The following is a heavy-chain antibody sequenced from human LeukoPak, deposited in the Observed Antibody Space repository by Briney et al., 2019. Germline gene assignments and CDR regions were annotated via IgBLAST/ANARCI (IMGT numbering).Heavy chain of an antibody. J-gene: IGHJ4*02. CDR3: ARETFVGAAVDY. Sequence: PSETLSLTCTVSGGSISSYYWSWIRQPAGKGLEWIGRIYISGSTNYNPSLKSRVTMSVHTSKNQFSLKLSSVSAGDTAVYYCARETFVGAAVDYWGQGTLVTVSS. CDR2: IYISGST. CDR1: GGSISSYY. V-gene: IGHV4-4*07. D-gene: IGHD6-13*01.